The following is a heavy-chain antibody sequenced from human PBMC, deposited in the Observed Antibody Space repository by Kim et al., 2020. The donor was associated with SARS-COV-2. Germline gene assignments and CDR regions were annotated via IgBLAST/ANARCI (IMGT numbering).Heavy chain of an antibody. CDR3: ARDRRIAVAGLKFDY. V-gene: IGHV1-18*01. CDR1: GYTFSSYG. Sequence: ASVKVSCKDSGYTFSSYGISWVRQAPGQGLEWMGWISAYNGNTNYAQKLQGRVTMTTDTSTSTAYMELRSLRSDDTAVYYCARDRRIAVAGLKFDYWGQGTLVTVSS. CDR2: ISAYNGNT. J-gene: IGHJ4*02. D-gene: IGHD6-19*01.